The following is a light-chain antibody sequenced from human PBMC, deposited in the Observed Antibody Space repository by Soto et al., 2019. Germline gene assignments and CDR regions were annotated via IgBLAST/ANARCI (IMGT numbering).Light chain of an antibody. CDR2: AAS. V-gene: IGKV1-6*01. CDR1: RDVGSD. J-gene: IGKJ1*01. CDR3: LQDYGDSWT. Sequence: AIQLTQSPSSLSASVGEKIIITCRASRDVGSDVSWYQQKPGQAPKLLIYAASNLYTGVPSRFSGSRSGTEFTLTISSLQPEDFASYYCLQDYGDSWTFGQGTKVEIE.